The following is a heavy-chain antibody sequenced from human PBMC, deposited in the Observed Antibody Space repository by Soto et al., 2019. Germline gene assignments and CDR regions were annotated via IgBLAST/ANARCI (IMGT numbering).Heavy chain of an antibody. D-gene: IGHD5-18*01. CDR3: ARDIRGYSRAFDY. Sequence: ETLSLTCTVSGDSVSSDNYYWTWIRQPPGKGLEWIGYIYSSGSTNYNPSLKSRVTISVDTSRNQFSLKLTSVTAADTALYYCARDIRGYSRAFDYWGQGTLVTVSS. CDR1: GDSVSSDNYY. J-gene: IGHJ4*02. CDR2: IYSSGST. V-gene: IGHV4-61*01.